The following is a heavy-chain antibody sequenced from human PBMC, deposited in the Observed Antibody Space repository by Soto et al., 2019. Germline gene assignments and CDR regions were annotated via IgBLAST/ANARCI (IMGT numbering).Heavy chain of an antibody. CDR2: IYYIGIT. CDR1: GGSISNYY. J-gene: IGHJ4*02. Sequence: QVQLQEAGPGLVKPSETLSLTCTVSGGSISNYYWGWIRQPPGKGLEYIGYIYYIGITNYTPSIMRRVTISAATYKNQSSLKMTSVTAAATAVYYCATVGTILGVVSSFDYWGRGALVTVSS. CDR3: ATVGTILGVVSSFDY. V-gene: IGHV4-59*01. D-gene: IGHD3-3*01.